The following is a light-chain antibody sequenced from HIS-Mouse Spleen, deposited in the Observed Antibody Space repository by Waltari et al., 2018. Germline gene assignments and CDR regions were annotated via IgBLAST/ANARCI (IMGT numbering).Light chain of an antibody. CDR1: ALPKKY. CDR3: YSTDSSGNHRV. J-gene: IGLJ2*01. Sequence: SYELTQPPSVSVSPGQTARITCSGDALPKKYAYWYQQKSGQPPELVIYEDSKRPSGIPERFSGSSSGTMATLTISGAQVEDEADYYCYSTDSSGNHRVFGGGTKLTVL. V-gene: IGLV3-10*01. CDR2: EDS.